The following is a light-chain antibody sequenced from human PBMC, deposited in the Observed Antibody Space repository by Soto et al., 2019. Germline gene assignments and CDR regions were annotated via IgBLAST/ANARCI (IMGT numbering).Light chain of an antibody. J-gene: IGKJ1*01. CDR2: GAS. Sequence: VLTQSPGTLSLSPGERATLSCRASQSVSSSFFAWYQQKPGQAPRLLISGASSRATGIPDRFSGGGSGTDFTLTINRLEPEDFAVYYCQQCGSSPWTFGQGTKVEIK. V-gene: IGKV3-20*01. CDR1: QSVSSSF. CDR3: QQCGSSPWT.